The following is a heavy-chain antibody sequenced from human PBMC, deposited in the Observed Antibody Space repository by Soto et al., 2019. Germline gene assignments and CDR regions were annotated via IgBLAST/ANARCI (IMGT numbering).Heavy chain of an antibody. CDR1: GFTFSRYS. CDR3: SRYHCRGGRCYYFDC. Sequence: GGSLRLSCAASGFTFSRYSMNWVRRAPGKGLEWVSYISSSSSTIYYADSVKGRFTISRDNAKNSLYLQMNSLRAEDTAVYYCSRYHCRGGRCYYFDCWGQGTLVTVCS. CDR2: ISSSSSTI. D-gene: IGHD2-15*01. V-gene: IGHV3-48*01. J-gene: IGHJ4*02.